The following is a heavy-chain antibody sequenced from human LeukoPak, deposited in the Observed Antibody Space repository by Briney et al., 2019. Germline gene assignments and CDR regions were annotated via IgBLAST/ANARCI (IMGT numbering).Heavy chain of an antibody. CDR3: ASPITMIVVVTANPYDAFDI. D-gene: IGHD3-22*01. Sequence: KPGGSLRLSCAASGFTFSDYYMSWIRQAPGKGQEWVSYISSSGSTIYYADSVKGRFTISRDNAKNSLYLQMNSLRAEDTAVYCCASPITMIVVVTANPYDAFDIWGQGTMVTVSS. CDR2: ISSSGSTI. V-gene: IGHV3-11*01. CDR1: GFTFSDYY. J-gene: IGHJ3*02.